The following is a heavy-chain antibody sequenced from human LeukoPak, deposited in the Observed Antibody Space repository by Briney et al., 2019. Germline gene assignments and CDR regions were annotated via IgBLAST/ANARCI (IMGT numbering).Heavy chain of an antibody. J-gene: IGHJ6*03. CDR1: GGSISSSSYY. CDR3: TSGSIAYYYMDV. D-gene: IGHD3-22*01. V-gene: IGHV4-39*07. Sequence: SETLSLTCTVSGGSISSSSYYWGWIRQPPGKGLEWIGSIYYSGSTYYNPSLKSRVTISVDTSKSQFSLKLSSVTAADTAVYYCTSGSIAYYYMDVWGKGTTVTISS. CDR2: IYYSGST.